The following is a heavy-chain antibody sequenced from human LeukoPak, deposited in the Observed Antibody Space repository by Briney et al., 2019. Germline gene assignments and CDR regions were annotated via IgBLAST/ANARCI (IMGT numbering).Heavy chain of an antibody. J-gene: IGHJ4*02. Sequence: GGSLRLSCAASGFTFNNYWMSWVRQAPGKGLEWVAVISKDGSDKYYPGSVRGRFTISRDNSKNTIYLQMDSLRAEDTAIYYCARDYWWNYDYWGQGTLVTVSS. CDR2: ISKDGSDK. CDR3: ARDYWWNYDY. V-gene: IGHV3-30-3*01. D-gene: IGHD1-7*01. CDR1: GFTFNNYW.